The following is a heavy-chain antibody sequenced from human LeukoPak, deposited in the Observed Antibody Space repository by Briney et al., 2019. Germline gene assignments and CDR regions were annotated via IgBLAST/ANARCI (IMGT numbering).Heavy chain of an antibody. Sequence: QPGGSLRLSCAASGFTFSSYAMSWVRQAPGKGLEWVSAISGSGGSTYYADSVKGRFTISRDNSKNTLYLQMNSLRAEDTAVYYCAKLEAYYYDSSGYRFDYWGQGTLVTVSS. D-gene: IGHD3-22*01. CDR1: GFTFSSYA. V-gene: IGHV3-23*01. J-gene: IGHJ4*02. CDR2: ISGSGGST. CDR3: AKLEAYYYDSSGYRFDY.